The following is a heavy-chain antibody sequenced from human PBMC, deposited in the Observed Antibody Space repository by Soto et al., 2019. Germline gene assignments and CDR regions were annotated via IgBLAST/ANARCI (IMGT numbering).Heavy chain of an antibody. CDR1: GGTFSSYT. CDR2: IIPILGIA. V-gene: IGHV1-69*02. Sequence: QVQLVQSGAEVKKPGSSVKVSCKASGGTFSSYTISWVRQAPGQGLEWMGRIIPILGIANYAQKFQGRVTITADKSTSTADMELSSLRSEDTAVYYCAETVTTEGAFDIWGQGTMVTVSS. CDR3: AETVTTEGAFDI. J-gene: IGHJ3*02. D-gene: IGHD4-17*01.